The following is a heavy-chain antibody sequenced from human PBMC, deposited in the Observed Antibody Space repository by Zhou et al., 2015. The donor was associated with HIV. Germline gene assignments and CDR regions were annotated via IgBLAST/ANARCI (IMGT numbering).Heavy chain of an antibody. CDR1: GGTFSSYA. D-gene: IGHD3-22*01. CDR2: IIPIFGTA. CDR3: ARGHDSSGYPRGDAFDI. J-gene: IGHJ3*02. V-gene: IGHV1-69*01. Sequence: QVQLVQSGAEVKKPGSSVKVSCKASGGTFSSYAISWVRQAPGQGLEWMGGIIPIFGTANYAQKFQGRVTITADESTSTAYMELSSLRSEDTAVYYCARGHDSSGYPRGDAFDIWGQGTMVTVSS.